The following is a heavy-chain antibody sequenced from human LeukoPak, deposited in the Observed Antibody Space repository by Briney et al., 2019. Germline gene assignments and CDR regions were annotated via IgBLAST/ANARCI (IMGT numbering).Heavy chain of an antibody. Sequence: GRSLRLSCAASGFTFSSYGMHWVRQAPGKGLEWVAVIWYGGSNKYYADSVKGRFTISRDNSKNTLFLQMDSLRVEDTAVYYCAKDLYVGAAGGRAIFFDFWGQGTLVTVSS. D-gene: IGHD6-13*01. CDR2: IWYGGSNK. CDR3: AKDLYVGAAGGRAIFFDF. J-gene: IGHJ4*02. CDR1: GFTFSSYG. V-gene: IGHV3-30*18.